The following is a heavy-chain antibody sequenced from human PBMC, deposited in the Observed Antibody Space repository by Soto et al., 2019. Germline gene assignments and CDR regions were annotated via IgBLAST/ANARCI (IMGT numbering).Heavy chain of an antibody. CDR1: GFTFSSYS. D-gene: IGHD4-4*01. CDR2: ISSSSSYI. J-gene: IGHJ4*02. CDR3: ARDVMTTVTMEAD. Sequence: EVQLVESGGGLVKPGGSLRLSCAASGFTFSSYSMNWVRQAPGKGLEWVSSISSSSSYIYYADSVKGRFTISRDNAKNSLYLQMNSLRAEDTAVYYCARDVMTTVTMEADWGQGPLVTVSS. V-gene: IGHV3-21*01.